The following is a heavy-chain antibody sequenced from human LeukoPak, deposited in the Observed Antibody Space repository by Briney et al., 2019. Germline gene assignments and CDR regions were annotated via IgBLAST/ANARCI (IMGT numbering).Heavy chain of an antibody. Sequence: SETLSLTCTVSGGSISSSRYYWGWIRQPPGKGLQWIGSIFYSGITYYNPSLKSRVTISVDTSKNQFSLKLTSVTAADTAVYYCARGGGATAGTEWFDPWGQGTLVTVSS. D-gene: IGHD6-13*01. V-gene: IGHV4-39*01. J-gene: IGHJ5*02. CDR2: IFYSGIT. CDR3: ARGGGATAGTEWFDP. CDR1: GGSISSSRYY.